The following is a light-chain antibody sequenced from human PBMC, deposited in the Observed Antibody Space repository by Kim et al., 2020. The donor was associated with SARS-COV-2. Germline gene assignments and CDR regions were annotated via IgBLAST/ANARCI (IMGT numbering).Light chain of an antibody. Sequence: QSFTISSTGTSSEVGGYNSVSWYQQHPGKAPKLLIYDVSKRPSGVSNRFSGSKSGNTASLTISGLQAEDEADYYCSSYTSSSTLVFGGGTQLTVL. J-gene: IGLJ2*01. CDR3: SSYTSSSTLV. CDR1: SSEVGGYNS. CDR2: DVS. V-gene: IGLV2-14*03.